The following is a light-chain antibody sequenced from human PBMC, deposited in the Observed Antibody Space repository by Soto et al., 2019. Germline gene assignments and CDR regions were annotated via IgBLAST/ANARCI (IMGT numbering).Light chain of an antibody. V-gene: IGKV1-39*01. CDR2: GAS. J-gene: IGKJ1*01. CDR1: QPISTL. CDR3: QQSYIVPPT. Sequence: DLQMTQSPSSLSANIGDTINITCRASQPISTLLNWYQHKAGRAPSLLIYGASSLQSGVPSRFSGSGSAADFTLTIATLQREDFATYYCQQSYIVPPTFGQGTRV.